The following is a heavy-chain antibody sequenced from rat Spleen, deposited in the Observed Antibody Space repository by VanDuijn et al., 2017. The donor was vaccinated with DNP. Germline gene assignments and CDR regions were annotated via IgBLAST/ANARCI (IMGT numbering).Heavy chain of an antibody. V-gene: IGHV5-20*01. J-gene: IGHJ3*01. D-gene: IGHD1-7*01. CDR3: ATSSYFGYDYGFAY. CDR1: GFTFSDYY. CDR2: INYDGSST. Sequence: EVQLVESGGGLVQPGRSLKLSCAASGFTFSDYYMAWVRQAPTKGLEWVTYINYDGSSTYYRDSVRGRFTISRDYARSTLYLQMDSLRSEDTATYYCATSSYFGYDYGFAYWGQGTLVTVSS.